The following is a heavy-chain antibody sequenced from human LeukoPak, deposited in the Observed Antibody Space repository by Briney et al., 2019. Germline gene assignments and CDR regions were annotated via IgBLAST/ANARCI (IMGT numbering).Heavy chain of an antibody. D-gene: IGHD6-19*01. Sequence: PGGSLRLSCAASGFTFSSYSMNWVRQAPGKGLEWVSSISSSSSYIYYADSVKGRFTISRDNAKNSLYLQMNSPRSEDTAVYYCARAEGSIAVAGTLDYWGQGTLVTVSS. CDR2: ISSSSSYI. V-gene: IGHV3-21*04. CDR3: ARAEGSIAVAGTLDY. CDR1: GFTFSSYS. J-gene: IGHJ4*02.